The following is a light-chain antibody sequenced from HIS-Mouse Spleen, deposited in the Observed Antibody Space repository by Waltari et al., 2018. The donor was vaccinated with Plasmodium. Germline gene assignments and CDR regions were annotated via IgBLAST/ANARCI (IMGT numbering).Light chain of an antibody. CDR1: SSDVGGYNY. V-gene: IGLV2-8*01. CDR2: EVS. Sequence: QSALTQPPSASGSPGQSVTIPCTGTSSDVGGYNYVSWYQQHPGKAPKLMIYEVSKRPSGFPVRFAGSKSGNTASLTVSGLQAEDEADYYCSSYAGSNNLVFGGGTKLTVL. CDR3: SSYAGSNNLV. J-gene: IGLJ3*02.